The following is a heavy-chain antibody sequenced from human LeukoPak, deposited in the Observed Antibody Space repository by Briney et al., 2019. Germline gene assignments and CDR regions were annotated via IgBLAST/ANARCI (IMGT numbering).Heavy chain of an antibody. Sequence: SETLSLTCTVSGGSIRSYYWSWIRQPPGKGLEWIGYIYYSGSTNYNPSLKSRVTISVDTSKNQFSLKPSSVTAAGTASYYCARVGYSYGGPGYYYYYMNVGGKGTTV. J-gene: IGHJ6*03. D-gene: IGHD5-18*01. CDR1: GGSIRSYY. CDR3: ARVGYSYGGPGYYYYYMNV. CDR2: IYYSGST. V-gene: IGHV4-59*12.